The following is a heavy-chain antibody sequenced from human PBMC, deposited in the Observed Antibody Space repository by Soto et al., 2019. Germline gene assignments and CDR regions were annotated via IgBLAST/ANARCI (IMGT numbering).Heavy chain of an antibody. Sequence: QVQVVESGGGVVQPGRSLRLSCAASGFAFSDFGMHWVRQAPGKGLEWVAVIWHDGKNKDYADYAKGRFTISRDNSMNILYLEMNSLRVEDTAVYYCARDPGQDEAMDYWGQGTLVTVSS. V-gene: IGHV3-33*01. CDR3: ARDPGQDEAMDY. J-gene: IGHJ4*02. CDR2: IWHDGKNK. CDR1: GFAFSDFG.